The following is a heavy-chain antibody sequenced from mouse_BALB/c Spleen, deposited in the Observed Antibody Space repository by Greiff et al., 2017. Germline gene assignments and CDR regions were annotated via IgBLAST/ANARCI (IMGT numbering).Heavy chain of an antibody. CDR2: ISSGGST. Sequence: EVKLMESGGGLVKPGGSLKLSCAASGFTFSSYAMSWVRQTPEKRLEWVASISSGGSTYYPDSVKGRFTISRDNARNILYLQMSSLRSEDTAMYYCARVYDGSPYAMDYWGQGTSVTVSS. V-gene: IGHV5-6-5*01. D-gene: IGHD2-3*01. CDR3: ARVYDGSPYAMDY. CDR1: GFTFSSYA. J-gene: IGHJ4*01.